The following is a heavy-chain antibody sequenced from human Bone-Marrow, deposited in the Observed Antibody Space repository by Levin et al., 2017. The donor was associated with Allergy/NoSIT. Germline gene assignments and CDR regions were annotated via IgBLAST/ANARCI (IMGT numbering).Heavy chain of an antibody. CDR2: ISGSGSNT. V-gene: IGHV3-23*01. CDR1: GGSIRDNRYF. CDR3: AKGHAIAARPGVNYDS. J-gene: IGHJ4*02. Sequence: PSQTLSLTCTVSGGSIRDNRYFWGWVRQAPGKGLEWVAAISGSGSNTYYADSVKGRFTISRDNSKNTLSLEMTSLSAEDTATYFCAKGHAIAARPGVNYDSWGQGTLVTVSS. D-gene: IGHD6-6*01.